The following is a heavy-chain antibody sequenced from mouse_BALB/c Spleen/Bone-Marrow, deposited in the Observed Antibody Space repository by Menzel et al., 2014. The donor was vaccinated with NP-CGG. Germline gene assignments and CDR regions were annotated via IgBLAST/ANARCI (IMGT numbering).Heavy chain of an antibody. Sequence: QVQLQQSGAELVRPGASVKLSCKALGYTFTDYDMHWVKQTPGHGLEWIGVIHPGSGGTAYNQKFKGKATLTADKSSSTAYIELSNLTSEHSDVYYCTRGGLRHYAMDYWGQGTSVTVSS. CDR3: TRGGLRHYAMDY. J-gene: IGHJ4*01. CDR2: IHPGSGGT. D-gene: IGHD2-4*01. V-gene: IGHV1-15*01. CDR1: GYTFTDYD.